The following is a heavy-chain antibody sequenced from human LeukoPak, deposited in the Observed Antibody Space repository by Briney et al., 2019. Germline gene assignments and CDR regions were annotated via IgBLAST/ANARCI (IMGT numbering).Heavy chain of an antibody. CDR3: ARDPRSIGTYYFDY. J-gene: IGHJ4*02. D-gene: IGHD1-1*01. V-gene: IGHV3-48*04. CDR1: GFTFSSYS. CDR2: ISSSGSTI. Sequence: GGSLRLSCAASGFTFSSYSMNWLRQAPGKGLEWVSYISSSGSTIYYADSVKGRFTISRDNAKNSLYLQMNSLRAEDTAVYYCARDPRSIGTYYFDYWGQGTLVTVSS.